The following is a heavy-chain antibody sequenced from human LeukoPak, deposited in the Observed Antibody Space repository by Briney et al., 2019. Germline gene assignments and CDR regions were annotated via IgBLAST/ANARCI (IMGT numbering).Heavy chain of an antibody. J-gene: IGHJ4*02. CDR3: AKVNWCSATCADA. Sequence: SGGSLRLSCAASGFTFSSYGMHWVRQAPGKGLEWVAFIRYDRSNKYYADSVKGRFTISRDNSKNTLSLQMNSLRAEDTAVYYCAKVNWCSATCADAWGQGTLVTVSS. CDR1: GFTFSSYG. V-gene: IGHV3-30*02. CDR2: IRYDRSNK. D-gene: IGHD2-2*01.